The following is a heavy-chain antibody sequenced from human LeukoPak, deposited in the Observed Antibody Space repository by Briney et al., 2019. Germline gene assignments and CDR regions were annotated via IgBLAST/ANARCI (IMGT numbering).Heavy chain of an antibody. D-gene: IGHD3-16*01. CDR1: GFTFSSYS. CDR3: ATSRGSV. CDR2: ICATT. Sequence: GGSLRLSCAASGFTFSSYSMSWVGQAPGKGLQWVSGICATTSYADSVKGRFTVSRDNSKNTVHLQMNSLRAEDTAVYYCATSRGSVWGQGTLVTVSS. V-gene: IGHV3-23*01. J-gene: IGHJ4*02.